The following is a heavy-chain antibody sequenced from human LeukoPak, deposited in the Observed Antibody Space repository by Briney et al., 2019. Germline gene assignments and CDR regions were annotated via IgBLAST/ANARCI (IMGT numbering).Heavy chain of an antibody. CDR1: GGSISSYY. Sequence: SETLSLTCTVSGGSISSYYWSWIRQPPGKGQEWIGYIYYSGSTNYNPSLKSRVTISVDTSKNQFSLKLSSVTAADTAVYYCARTRYSSSWYYFDYWGQGTLVTVSS. CDR3: ARTRYSSSWYYFDY. CDR2: IYYSGST. V-gene: IGHV4-59*01. D-gene: IGHD6-13*01. J-gene: IGHJ4*02.